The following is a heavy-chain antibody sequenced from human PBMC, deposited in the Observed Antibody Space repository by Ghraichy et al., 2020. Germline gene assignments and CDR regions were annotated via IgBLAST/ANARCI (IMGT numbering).Heavy chain of an antibody. J-gene: IGHJ4*02. D-gene: IGHD4-17*01. CDR2: IYYTGRT. V-gene: IGHV4-59*01. CDR1: GDSISSYY. Sequence: SETLSLTCTVSGDSISSYYWSWIRQPPGKGLEWIGYIYYTGRTNYNPSLESRVTISIHTSKSQFSLKLSSVTAAATAVDYCARGDDYGVTAQYWGQGTLVTVSS. CDR3: ARGDDYGVTAQY.